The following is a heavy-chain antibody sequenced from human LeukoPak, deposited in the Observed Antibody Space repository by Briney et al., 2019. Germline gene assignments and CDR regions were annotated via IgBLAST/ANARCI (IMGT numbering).Heavy chain of an antibody. CDR1: GGSFNGYY. CDR3: ARGNLNYYDSSGYLIR. CDR2: INHSGST. D-gene: IGHD3-22*01. V-gene: IGHV4-34*01. Sequence: SETLSLTCAVYGGSFNGYYWSWIRQPPGKGLEWIGEINHSGSTNYNPSLKSRVTISVDTSKNQFSLKLSSVTAADTAVYYCARGNLNYYDSSGYLIRWGQGTLVTVSS. J-gene: IGHJ4*02.